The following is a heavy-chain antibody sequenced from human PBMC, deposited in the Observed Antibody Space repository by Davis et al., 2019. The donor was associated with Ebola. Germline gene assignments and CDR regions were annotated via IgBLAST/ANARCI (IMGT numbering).Heavy chain of an antibody. V-gene: IGHV1-2*04. J-gene: IGHJ6*02. D-gene: IGHD5-18*01. Sequence: ASVKVSCKASGYTFTGYYMHWVRPAPGQGLEWMGWINPNSGGTNYAQKFQGWVTMTRDTSISTAYMELSRPRSDDTAVYYCARAMVNLSAVQLWFEDYYYGMDVWGQGTTVTVSS. CDR2: INPNSGGT. CDR3: ARAMVNLSAVQLWFEDYYYGMDV. CDR1: GYTFTGYY.